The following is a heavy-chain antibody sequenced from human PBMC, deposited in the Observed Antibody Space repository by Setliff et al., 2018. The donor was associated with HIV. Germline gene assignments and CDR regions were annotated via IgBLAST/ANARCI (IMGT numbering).Heavy chain of an antibody. CDR2: ISVYNGNI. CDR3: TRGRGIIGALVY. Sequence: ASVKVSCKASGYTFTSYSLNWVRQAPGQGLEWMGWISVYNGNINYAQKLQGRVTITADESTSTAYMELYNLRSEDTAMYYCTRGRGIIGALVYWGQGTLVTVSS. CDR1: GYTFTSYS. D-gene: IGHD2-21*01. V-gene: IGHV1-18*01. J-gene: IGHJ4*02.